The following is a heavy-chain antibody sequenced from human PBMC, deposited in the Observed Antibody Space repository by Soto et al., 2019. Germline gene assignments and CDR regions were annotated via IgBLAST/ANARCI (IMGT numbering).Heavy chain of an antibody. CDR1: GGSISSSSYY. CDR2: IYYSGST. Sequence: SETLSLTCTVSGGSISSSSYYWGWIRQPPGKGLEWIGSIYYSGSTYYNPSLKSRVTISVDTSKNQFSLKLSSVTAADTAVYYCARLRTADYYYYGMDVWGQGTTVTVSS. V-gene: IGHV4-39*01. D-gene: IGHD2-21*02. CDR3: ARLRTADYYYYGMDV. J-gene: IGHJ6*02.